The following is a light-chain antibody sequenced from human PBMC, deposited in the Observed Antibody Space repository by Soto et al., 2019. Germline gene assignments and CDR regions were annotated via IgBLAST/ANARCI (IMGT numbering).Light chain of an antibody. J-gene: IGLJ2*01. CDR2: LNKDGSH. CDR3: QTWGPGVRV. Sequence: QPVLTQSPSASASLGASVKLTCTLSSGHTTYPIAWHQQQPQKGPRFLMTLNKDGSHSKGDGIPDRFSGSISGAERYLIISRLQSEDEADYYCQTWGPGVRVFGGGTKLTVL. V-gene: IGLV4-69*02. CDR1: SGHTTYP.